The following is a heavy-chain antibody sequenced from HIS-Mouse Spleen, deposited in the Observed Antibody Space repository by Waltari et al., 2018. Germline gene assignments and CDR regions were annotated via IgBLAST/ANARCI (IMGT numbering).Heavy chain of an antibody. CDR2: IYYSGST. V-gene: IGHV4-39*07. CDR3: AREIPYSSSWYDWYFDL. D-gene: IGHD6-13*01. J-gene: IGHJ2*01. CDR1: GGPISSSSYY. Sequence: QLQLQESGPGLVKPSETLSPTCTASGGPISSSSYYWGWIRQPPGKGLEWIGSIYYSGSTYYNPSLKSRVTISVDTSKNQFSLKLSSVTAADTAVYYCAREIPYSSSWYDWYFDLWGRGTLVTVSS.